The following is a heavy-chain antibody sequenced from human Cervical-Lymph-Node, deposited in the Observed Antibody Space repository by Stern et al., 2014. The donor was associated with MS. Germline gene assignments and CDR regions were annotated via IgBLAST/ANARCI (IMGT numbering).Heavy chain of an antibody. CDR3: ARGDYNDSVPDY. CDR2: MNPNSGNR. J-gene: IGHJ4*02. Sequence: VQLVQSGAEVKKPGASVKVSCKASGYTFTSYDINWVRQATGPGLEWMGWMNPNSGNRGYAQKFQGRGTMTRNTSINTAYMELNSLRVDDTAVYYCARGDYNDSVPDYWGQGTLVTVSS. V-gene: IGHV1-8*01. D-gene: IGHD4-17*01. CDR1: GYTFTSYD.